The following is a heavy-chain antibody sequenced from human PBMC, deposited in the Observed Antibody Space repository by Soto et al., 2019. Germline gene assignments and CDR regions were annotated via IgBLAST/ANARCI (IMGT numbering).Heavy chain of an antibody. J-gene: IGHJ6*02. CDR2: IVVGSGNT. CDR3: AAQHSYGLDYYYYYGMDV. D-gene: IGHD5-18*01. V-gene: IGHV1-58*02. Sequence: SVKVSCKASGFTFTSSAMQWVRQARGQRLEWIGWIVVGSGNTNYAQKFQERVTITRDMSTSTAYMELSSLRSEDTAVYYCAAQHSYGLDYYYYYGMDVWGQGTTVTVSS. CDR1: GFTFTSSA.